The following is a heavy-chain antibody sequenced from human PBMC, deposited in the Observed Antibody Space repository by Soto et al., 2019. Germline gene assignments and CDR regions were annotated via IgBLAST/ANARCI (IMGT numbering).Heavy chain of an antibody. V-gene: IGHV1-46*01. CDR1: VNTLANCY. D-gene: IGHD3-3*01. CDR3: ASRDLSYSDFWSGYSLDYGMDV. Sequence: ASVQVSCRSSVNTLANCYIQCVRQAPGQGLEWMGIINPSGDSTGYAQKFQGRVKITRDTSTSTVYMELSSLTSDDSAVYFCASRDLSYSDFWSGYSLDYGMDVWGQGTTVTVSS. CDR2: INPSGDST. J-gene: IGHJ6*02.